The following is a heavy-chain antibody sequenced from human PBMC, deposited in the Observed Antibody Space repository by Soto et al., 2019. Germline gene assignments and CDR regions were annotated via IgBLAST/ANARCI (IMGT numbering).Heavy chain of an antibody. J-gene: IGHJ6*02. V-gene: IGHV4-59*01. Sequence: SETLSLTCTVSGGSISSYYWSWIRQPPGRGLEWIGYIYYSGSTNYNPSLKSRVTISVDTSKNQFSLKLSSVTAADTAVYYCARNYYGYYPLYYYYGMDVWGQGTTVTVS. CDR3: ARNYYGYYPLYYYYGMDV. CDR2: IYYSGST. CDR1: GGSISSYY. D-gene: IGHD4-17*01.